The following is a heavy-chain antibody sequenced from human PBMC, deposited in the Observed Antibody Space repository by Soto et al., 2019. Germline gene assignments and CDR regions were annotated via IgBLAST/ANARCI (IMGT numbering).Heavy chain of an antibody. D-gene: IGHD3-10*01. CDR1: GFTFSSYA. CDR2: ISGSGGST. V-gene: IGHV3-23*01. CDR3: AYLWFGELLPLIDY. J-gene: IGHJ4*02. Sequence: GGSLRLSCAASGFTFSSYAMSWVRQAPGKGLEWVSAISGSGGSTYYADSVKGRFTISRDNSKNTLYLQMNSLRAEDTAVYYCAYLWFGELLPLIDYRGQGTLVTVSS.